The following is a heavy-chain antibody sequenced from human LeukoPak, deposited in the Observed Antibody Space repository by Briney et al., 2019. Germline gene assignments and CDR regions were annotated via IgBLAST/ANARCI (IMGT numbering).Heavy chain of an antibody. CDR1: GYTFTSYG. Sequence: ASVKVSCKASGYTFTSYGISWVRQAPGQGLEWMGWISAYNGNTNYAQKLQGRVTMTTDTSTSTAYMELRSLRSDDTAVYYCARDYGRRLRFLEWLPIPFDYWGQGTLVTVSS. CDR3: ARDYGRRLRFLEWLPIPFDY. V-gene: IGHV1-18*01. J-gene: IGHJ4*02. CDR2: ISAYNGNT. D-gene: IGHD3-3*01.